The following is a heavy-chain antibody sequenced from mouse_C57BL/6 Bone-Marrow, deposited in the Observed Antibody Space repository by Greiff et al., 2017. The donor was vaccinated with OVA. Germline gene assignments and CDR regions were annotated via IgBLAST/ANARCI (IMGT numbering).Heavy chain of an antibody. V-gene: IGHV1-15*01. CDR3: TRGYSNYYAMDY. J-gene: IGHJ4*01. CDR2: IDPETGGT. D-gene: IGHD2-5*01. CDR1: GYTFTDYE. Sequence: VQLQQSGAELVRPGASVTLSCKASGYTFTDYEMHWVKQTPVHGLEWIGAIDPETGGTAYNQKFNGKAILTADKSSSTAYMELRSLTSEDSAVDYGTRGYSNYYAMDYWGQGTSVTVSS.